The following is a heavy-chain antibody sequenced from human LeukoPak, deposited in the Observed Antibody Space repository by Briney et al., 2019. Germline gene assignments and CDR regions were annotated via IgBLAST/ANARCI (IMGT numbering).Heavy chain of an antibody. Sequence: SETLSLTCTVSAGSISSSSYYWGWIRQPPGKELEWIGSIYYSGSTYYNPSLKGRVTISVDTSKNQFSLKLSSVTAADTAVYYCARSSGSYGFFDLWGRGTLVTVSS. V-gene: IGHV4-39*01. J-gene: IGHJ2*01. D-gene: IGHD1-26*01. CDR2: IYYSGST. CDR1: AGSISSSSYY. CDR3: ARSSGSYGFFDL.